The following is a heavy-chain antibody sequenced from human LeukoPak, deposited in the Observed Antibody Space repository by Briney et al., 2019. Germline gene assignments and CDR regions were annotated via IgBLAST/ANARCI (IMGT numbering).Heavy chain of an antibody. CDR2: ISYDGSNK. J-gene: IGHJ4*02. CDR1: GFTFSSYA. V-gene: IGHV3-30-3*01. D-gene: IGHD2-21*02. Sequence: PGRSLRLSCAASGFTFSSYAMHWVRQAPGKGLEWVAVISYDGSNKYYADSVKGRFTISRDNSKNTLYLQMNSLRAEDTAVYFCAKDKDTPATAQPQRGYFESWGQGTLVTVSA. CDR3: AKDKDTPATAQPQRGYFES.